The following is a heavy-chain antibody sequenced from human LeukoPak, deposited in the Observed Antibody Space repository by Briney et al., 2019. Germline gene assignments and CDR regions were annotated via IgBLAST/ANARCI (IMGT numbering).Heavy chain of an antibody. V-gene: IGHV3-53*01. Sequence: PGGSLRLSCAPSGFTLSSNYMSWVRQAPGKGLEWVSVIYSGGSTYYADSVKGRFTISRDNSKNTLYLQMNSLRAEDTAVYYCARGYYDSSGYGPYWGQGTLVTVSS. J-gene: IGHJ4*02. CDR2: IYSGGST. CDR3: ARGYYDSSGYGPY. CDR1: GFTLSSNY. D-gene: IGHD3-22*01.